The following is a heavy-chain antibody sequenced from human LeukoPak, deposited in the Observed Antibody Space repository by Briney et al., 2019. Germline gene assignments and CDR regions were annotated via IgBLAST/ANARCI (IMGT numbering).Heavy chain of an antibody. CDR3: ARVRGYYDSSGYYPEYYFDY. CDR2: IYSGGST. J-gene: IGHJ4*02. D-gene: IGHD3-22*01. Sequence: GGSLRLSCAASGFTFSDYYMSWVRQAPGKGLEWVSVIYSGGSTYYADSVKGRFTISRDNSKNTLYLQMNSLRAEDTAVYYCARVRGYYDSSGYYPEYYFDYWGQGTLVTVSS. CDR1: GFTFSDYY. V-gene: IGHV3-66*01.